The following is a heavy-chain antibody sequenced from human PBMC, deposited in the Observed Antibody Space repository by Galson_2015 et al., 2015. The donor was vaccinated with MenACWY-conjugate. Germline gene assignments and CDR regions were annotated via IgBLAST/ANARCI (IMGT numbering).Heavy chain of an antibody. CDR2: IKHDGSGK. D-gene: IGHD6-19*01. J-gene: IGHJ3*01. CDR3: ARAKEQWLSKTFDV. V-gene: IGHV3-7*01. CDR1: GFTFSNSW. Sequence: SLRLACATSGFTFSNSWMGWVRQAPGKGLEWVANIKHDGSGKFYVDSVKGRFIISRDNAKNSLYLQMHSLRAEDTAVYFCARAKEQWLSKTFDVWGQGTLVTVSS.